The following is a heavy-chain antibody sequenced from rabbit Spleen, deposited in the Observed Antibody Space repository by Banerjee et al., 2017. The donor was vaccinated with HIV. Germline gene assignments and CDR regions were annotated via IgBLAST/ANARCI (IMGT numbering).Heavy chain of an antibody. V-gene: IGHV1S45*01. CDR3: ARAPHGGPGTYAFNL. D-gene: IGHD3-1*01. CDR1: GFDFSSNKW. Sequence: QEQLEESGGDLVKPEGSLTLTCKASGFDFSSNKWVCWVRQAPGKRLEWIACIYAGSSGGTYYATWAKGRFTISKASSTTVTLRMTSLTAADTATYFCARAPHGGPGTYAFNLRGPGTLVTVS. CDR2: IYAGSSGGT. J-gene: IGHJ4*01.